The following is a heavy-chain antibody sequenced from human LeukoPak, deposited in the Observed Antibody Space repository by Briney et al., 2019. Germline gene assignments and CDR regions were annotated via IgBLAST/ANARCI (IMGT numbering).Heavy chain of an antibody. CDR1: GFIFSQYS. V-gene: IGHV3-48*01. D-gene: IGHD5-12*01. J-gene: IGHJ5*02. Sequence: GGSLRLSCAASGFIFSQYSMNWVRQAPGKGLEWVSHIRSSSETFYADSVKGRFTISRDNARNSLYLQMNNLRGEDTAIYYCARDAGNSGHGCDLWGQGTLVTVSS. CDR2: IRSSSET. CDR3: ARDAGNSGHGCDL.